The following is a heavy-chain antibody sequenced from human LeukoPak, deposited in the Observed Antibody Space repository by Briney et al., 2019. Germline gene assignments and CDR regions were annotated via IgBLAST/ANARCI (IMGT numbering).Heavy chain of an antibody. D-gene: IGHD4-11*01. J-gene: IGHJ4*02. CDR1: GDSVSSNSAA. Sequence: SQTLSLTFAISGDSVSSNSAAWNWLRQSPSRGLEWLGRTYYRSKWYNDYAVSVKSRITINPDTSKNQFSLQLNSVTPEDTAVYYCARGMTTVTTASYYFDYWGQGTLVTVSS. CDR2: TYYRSKWYN. V-gene: IGHV6-1*01. CDR3: ARGMTTVTTASYYFDY.